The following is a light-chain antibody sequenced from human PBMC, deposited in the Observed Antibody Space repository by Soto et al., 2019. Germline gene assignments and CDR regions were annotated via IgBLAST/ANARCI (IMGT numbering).Light chain of an antibody. V-gene: IGKV3-20*01. Sequence: EIVLTQSPGTLSLSPGERGTLSCRASQSVSSSYLAWYQQKPGQAPRLLIYGASSRATGIPDRFSGSGSGTDFTLTISRLEPEDFAVHYCQQYGSSRTFGQGTKVEIK. CDR2: GAS. CDR3: QQYGSSRT. CDR1: QSVSSSY. J-gene: IGKJ1*01.